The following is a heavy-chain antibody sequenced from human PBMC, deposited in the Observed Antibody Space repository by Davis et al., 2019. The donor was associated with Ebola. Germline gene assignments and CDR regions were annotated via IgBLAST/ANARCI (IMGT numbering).Heavy chain of an antibody. CDR2: VYYNGNT. D-gene: IGHD6-13*01. CDR3: ARGRRVRGEQQLRNYFGS. V-gene: IGHV4-31*03. Sequence: SETLSLTCSVSADSISSVGDYWSWIRQHPGGGLAWIGYVYYNGNTYYNPSLKSRVTMSVDTSQKQFSLRLSSVTAADTAMYYCARGRRVRGEQQLRNYFGSWGQGSLVIVSS. J-gene: IGHJ4*02. CDR1: ADSISSVGDY.